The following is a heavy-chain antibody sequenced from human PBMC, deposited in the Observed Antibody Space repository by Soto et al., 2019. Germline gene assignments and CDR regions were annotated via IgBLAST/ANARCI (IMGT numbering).Heavy chain of an antibody. Sequence: SVKVSCKASGGTFSSYAISWVRQAPGQGLEWMGGIIPIFGTANYAQKFQGRVTITADKSTSTAYMELSSLRSEDKAVYYCARAPTYYYDSSGYSHFDYWGQGTMITLYS. CDR1: GGTFSSYA. D-gene: IGHD3-22*01. V-gene: IGHV1-69*06. CDR2: IIPIFGTA. J-gene: IGHJ4*02. CDR3: ARAPTYYYDSSGYSHFDY.